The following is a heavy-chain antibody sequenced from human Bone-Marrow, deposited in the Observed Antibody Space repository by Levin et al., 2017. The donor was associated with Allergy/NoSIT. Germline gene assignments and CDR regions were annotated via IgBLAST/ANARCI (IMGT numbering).Heavy chain of an antibody. CDR2: IDWDDDK. V-gene: IGHV2-70*11. CDR3: ARSSPGGFSYGHHFDY. Sequence: QTLSLTCTFSGFSLTTSAMCVSWIRQPPGKALEWLARIDWDDDKYYSTSLQTRLSISKDTSKNQVVLTMTNMDPVDTATYYCARSSPGGFSYGHHFDYWGQGTLVAVSS. J-gene: IGHJ4*02. CDR1: GFSLTTSAMC. D-gene: IGHD5-18*01.